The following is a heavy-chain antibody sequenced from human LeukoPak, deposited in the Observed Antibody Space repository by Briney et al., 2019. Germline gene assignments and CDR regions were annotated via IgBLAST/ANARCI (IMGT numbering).Heavy chain of an antibody. D-gene: IGHD1-26*01. J-gene: IGHJ5*02. CDR3: ANRISGSSS. V-gene: IGHV3-23*01. CDR1: GFTFSTYA. Sequence: PGGSLRLSCAASGFTFSTYAMSWIRQAPGKGLEWVSAMSSGGGNTDYADSVKGRFTISRDNSKNTVFLQMNSLRAEDTGVYYCANRISGSSSWGQGTLVTVSS. CDR2: MSSGGGNT.